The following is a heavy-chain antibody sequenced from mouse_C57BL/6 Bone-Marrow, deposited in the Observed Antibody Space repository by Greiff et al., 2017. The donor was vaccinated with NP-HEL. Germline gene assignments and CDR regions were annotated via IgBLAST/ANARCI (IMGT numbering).Heavy chain of an antibody. J-gene: IGHJ2*01. D-gene: IGHD3-1*01. CDR1: GYSFTDYN. CDR2: INPNYGTT. Sequence: VQLKESGPELVKPGASVKISCKASGYSFTDYNMNWVKQSHGKSLEWIGVINPNYGTTSYNQKFKGKATLTVDQSSSTAYMQLNSLTSEDSAVYYCATASSGSGFDYWGQGTTLTVSS. CDR3: ATASSGSGFDY. V-gene: IGHV1-39*01.